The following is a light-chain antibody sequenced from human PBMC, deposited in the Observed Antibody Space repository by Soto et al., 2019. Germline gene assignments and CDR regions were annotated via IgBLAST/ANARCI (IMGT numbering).Light chain of an antibody. CDR1: QSVRSSF. Sequence: DSVLTQSPGTLSLSPGERATLSCRASQSVRSSFLAWYQLKPGQAPRLLIYGASSRATGIPDRFSGSGSGTDFTLTISRLEHEDFAVYYCQQYDISPWTFGQGTKVEIK. CDR2: GAS. J-gene: IGKJ1*01. CDR3: QQYDISPWT. V-gene: IGKV3-20*01.